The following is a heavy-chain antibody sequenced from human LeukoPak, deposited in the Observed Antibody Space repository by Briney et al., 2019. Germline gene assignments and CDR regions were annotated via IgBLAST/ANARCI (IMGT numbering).Heavy chain of an antibody. J-gene: IGHJ4*02. CDR1: GGSISSSNW. CDR3: ARATYDSSGYLPDDY. V-gene: IGHV4-4*02. Sequence: SETLSLTCAVSGGSISSSNWWSWVRQPPGKGLEWIGYIYYSGSTNYNPSLKSRVTISVDTSKNQFSLKLSSVTAADTAVYYCARATYDSSGYLPDDYWGQGTLVTVSS. D-gene: IGHD3-22*01. CDR2: IYYSGST.